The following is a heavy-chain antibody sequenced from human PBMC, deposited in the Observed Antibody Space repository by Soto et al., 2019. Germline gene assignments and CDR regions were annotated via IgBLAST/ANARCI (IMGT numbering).Heavy chain of an antibody. V-gene: IGHV4-39*01. CDR3: ATLPPRIVVVVTPIPT. D-gene: IGHD2-8*02. Sequence: PSETLSLTCTVSGGSTSSSSYQWVWIRQPPGKGLEWIGNVYYNGNTYYNPSLKSRLTISVDTSNNQFSLKVKSVTAADTAVYYCATLPPRIVVVVTPIPTWGQGTLVTVSS. J-gene: IGHJ5*02. CDR2: VYYNGNT. CDR1: GGSTSSSSYQ.